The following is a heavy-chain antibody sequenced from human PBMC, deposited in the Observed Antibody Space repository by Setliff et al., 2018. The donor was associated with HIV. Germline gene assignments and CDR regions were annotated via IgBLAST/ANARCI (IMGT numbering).Heavy chain of an antibody. D-gene: IGHD3-3*01. CDR3: GRDPFWSGYDAFDI. CDR1: GYTFSSYD. Sequence: ASVKVSCKASGYTFSSYDINWVRQATGQGLEWMGWMNPNSGSTGYAQKFQGRVTMTRDTSISTAYMELNNLKFEDTAVYYCGRDPFWSGYDAFDIWGQGTMVTVSS. CDR2: MNPNSGST. J-gene: IGHJ3*02. V-gene: IGHV1-8*02.